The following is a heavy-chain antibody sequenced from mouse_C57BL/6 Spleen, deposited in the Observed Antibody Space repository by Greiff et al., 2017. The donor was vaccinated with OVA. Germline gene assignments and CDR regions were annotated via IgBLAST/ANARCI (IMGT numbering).Heavy chain of an antibody. J-gene: IGHJ2*01. V-gene: IGHV1-22*01. CDR3: ARESWEGDGFDY. CDR1: GYTFTDYN. Sequence: EVQLQQSGPELVKPGASVKMSCKASGYTFTDYNMHWVKQRHGKSLEWIGYINPNNGGTSYNQKFKGKATLTVNKSSSTAYMELRSLTSEDSAVDYCARESWEGDGFDYWGQGTTLTVSS. CDR2: INPNNGGT. D-gene: IGHD2-3*01.